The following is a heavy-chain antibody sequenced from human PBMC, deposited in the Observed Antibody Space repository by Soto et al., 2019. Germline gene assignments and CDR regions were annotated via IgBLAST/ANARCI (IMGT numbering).Heavy chain of an antibody. J-gene: IGHJ4*02. V-gene: IGHV3-23*01. D-gene: IGHD3-3*01. CDR3: VKESAYPGFGDY. Sequence: EVQLLESGGGLVQPGGSLRLSCAASGFTFSSYAMSWVRQAPGKGLEWVSAISSSGGHTYSADSVQGRFTISRDNSKSTVYLQMNSLRDEDTALYYCVKESAYPGFGDYWGQGTLVSVSS. CDR2: ISSSGGHT. CDR1: GFTFSSYA.